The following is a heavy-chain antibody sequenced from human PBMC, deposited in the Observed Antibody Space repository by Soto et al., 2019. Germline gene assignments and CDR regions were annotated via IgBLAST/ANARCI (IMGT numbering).Heavy chain of an antibody. CDR3: ARDGDPRARASYYYYGMDV. J-gene: IGHJ6*02. Sequence: QVQLVESGGGVVQPGRSLRLSCAASSFTFSSYAMHWVRQAPGKGLEWVAVISYDGRNKYYTDSVKGRFTISRDNSKNTLYLQMNSLRPEDKAVYYCARDGDPRARASYYYYGMDVWGQGTTVTVSS. D-gene: IGHD2-21*01. V-gene: IGHV3-30-3*01. CDR2: ISYDGRNK. CDR1: SFTFSSYA.